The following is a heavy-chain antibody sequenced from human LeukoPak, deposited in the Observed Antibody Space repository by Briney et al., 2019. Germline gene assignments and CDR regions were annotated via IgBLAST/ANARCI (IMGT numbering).Heavy chain of an antibody. CDR2: IRSSGSSM. J-gene: IGHJ3*02. Sequence: GGSLRLSCAASGFTFNDYDMNWIRQAPGKGLEWVSYIRSSGSSMSYIDSVKGRFTVSRDNAKNSLYLQMNSLRAEDTAVYYCARDPESTMIVVVITGAFDIWGQGTMVTVSS. D-gene: IGHD3-22*01. CDR1: GFTFNDYD. CDR3: ARDPESTMIVVVITGAFDI. V-gene: IGHV3-11*04.